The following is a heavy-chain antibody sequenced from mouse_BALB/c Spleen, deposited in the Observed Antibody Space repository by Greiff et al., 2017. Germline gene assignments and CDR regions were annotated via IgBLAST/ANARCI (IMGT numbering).Heavy chain of an antibody. CDR1: GYTFSSYW. Sequence: QVQLQQSGAELMKPGASVKISCKATGYTFSSYWIEWVKQRPGHGLEWIGEILPGSGSTNYNEKFKGKATFTADTSSNTAYMQLSSLTSEDSAVYYCARRGMTIYYGNYGWYFDVWGAGTTVTVSS. V-gene: IGHV1-9*01. CDR2: ILPGSGST. CDR3: ARRGMTIYYGNYGWYFDV. J-gene: IGHJ1*01. D-gene: IGHD2-1*01.